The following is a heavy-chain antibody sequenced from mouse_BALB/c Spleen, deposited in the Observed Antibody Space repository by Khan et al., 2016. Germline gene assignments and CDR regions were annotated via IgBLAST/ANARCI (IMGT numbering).Heavy chain of an antibody. V-gene: IGHV2-6*02. CDR2: IRRDGST. CDR3: ARRDDGGGAMDY. D-gene: IGHD2-3*01. J-gene: IGHJ4*01. CDR1: GFSLTSYG. Sequence: QVQLKESGPGLVAPSQSLYITCTVSGFSLTSYGVHWVRQPPGKGLEWLVVIRRDGSTSSTSALTSILSISNDHSKSQVFLKMNSLQTKDTAMYYSARRDDGGGAMDYWGEGSSDTVSS.